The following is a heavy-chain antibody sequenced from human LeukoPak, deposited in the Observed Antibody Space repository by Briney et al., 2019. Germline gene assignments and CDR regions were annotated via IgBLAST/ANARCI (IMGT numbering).Heavy chain of an antibody. D-gene: IGHD3-22*01. CDR2: ISWNSGSI. V-gene: IGHV3-9*01. CDR1: GFTFDDYA. CDR3: AKDSTYYYDSSGYGIYFDY. J-gene: IGHJ4*02. Sequence: SLRLSWAASGFTFDDYAMRWVRQAPGKGLEWVLGISWNSGSIGYADSVKGRFTISRDNAKNSLYLQMNSLRAEDTALYYCAKDSTYYYDSSGYGIYFDYWGQGTLVTVSS.